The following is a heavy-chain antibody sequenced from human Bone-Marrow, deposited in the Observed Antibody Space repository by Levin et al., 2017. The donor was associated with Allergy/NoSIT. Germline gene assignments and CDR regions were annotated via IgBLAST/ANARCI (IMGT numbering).Heavy chain of an antibody. Sequence: SCAASGFTFSTYAMSWVRQAPGKGLEWVSSYSGSGGNTFYADSVKGRFTISRDNSKNTLYLQMNSLRVEDTAVYYCAKESGSGTYYLYYFDYWGQGTLVTVSS. CDR3: AKESGSGTYYLYYFDY. D-gene: IGHD3-10*01. J-gene: IGHJ4*02. V-gene: IGHV3-23*01. CDR1: GFTFSTYA. CDR2: YSGSGGNT.